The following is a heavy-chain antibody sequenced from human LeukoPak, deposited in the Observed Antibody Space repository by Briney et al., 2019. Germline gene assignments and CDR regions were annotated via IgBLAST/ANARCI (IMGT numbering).Heavy chain of an antibody. J-gene: IGHJ3*01. CDR2: IYSGGGT. CDR3: ARASLVGDAFHL. Sequence: GGSLRLSCAASGFTVSSNYMSWVRQAPGKGLEWVSVIYSGGGTYYADSVEGRFTISRHNPTNTLYLQMNSLRADDTAVYYSARASLVGDAFHLWGQGPMVTVSS. CDR1: GFTVSSNY. D-gene: IGHD2-15*01. V-gene: IGHV3-66*01.